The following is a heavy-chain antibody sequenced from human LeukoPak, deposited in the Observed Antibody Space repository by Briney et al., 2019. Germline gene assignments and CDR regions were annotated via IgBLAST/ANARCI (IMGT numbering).Heavy chain of an antibody. V-gene: IGHV3-53*01. CDR3: ARDLYGVSHDY. Sequence: GGSLRLSCAASGFIVSNNYMSWVRQAPGKGLEWVSVIYSSGMTYYADSVKGRFTISRDNSKNTLYLHMNSLRAEDTAVYYCARDLYGVSHDYWGQGTLVTVSS. CDR1: GFIVSNNY. CDR2: IYSSGMT. J-gene: IGHJ4*02. D-gene: IGHD4-17*01.